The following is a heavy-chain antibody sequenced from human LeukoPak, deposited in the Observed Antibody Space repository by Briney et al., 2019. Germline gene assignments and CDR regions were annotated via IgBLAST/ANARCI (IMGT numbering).Heavy chain of an antibody. J-gene: IGHJ3*02. V-gene: IGHV4-61*02. Sequence: SQTLSLTCTVSGGSISSGSYYWSWIRQPAGKGLEWIGRIYASGSTNYSPSLKRRVTISVATSKNPFSLKLSSVTAADTAVYYCARESLPTPYCGGDCYFEDAFDIWGQGTMVTVSS. D-gene: IGHD2-21*02. CDR2: IYASGST. CDR1: GGSISSGSYY. CDR3: ARESLPTPYCGGDCYFEDAFDI.